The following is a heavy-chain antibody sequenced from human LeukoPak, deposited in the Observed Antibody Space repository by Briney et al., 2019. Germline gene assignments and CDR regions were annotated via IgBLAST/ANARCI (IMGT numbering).Heavy chain of an antibody. CDR3: ARDLQIAAAATGNKYENWFDP. Sequence: GASVKVSCKASGHIFTAYYMFWVRQAPGQGLEWMGWINPNSGGTNYAPKFQGRVTMTRDTSISTAYMELSGLTSDDTAVYYCARDLQIAAAATGNKYENWFDPWGQGTLVTVSS. CDR2: INPNSGGT. V-gene: IGHV1-2*02. CDR1: GHIFTAYY. D-gene: IGHD6-13*01. J-gene: IGHJ5*02.